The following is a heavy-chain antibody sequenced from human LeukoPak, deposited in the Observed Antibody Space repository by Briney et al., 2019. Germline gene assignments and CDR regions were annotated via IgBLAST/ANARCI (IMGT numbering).Heavy chain of an antibody. V-gene: IGHV6-1*01. J-gene: IGHJ3*02. Sequence: ASQTLSLNCAISGDSVSSNSATWNWIRQSPSRGLEWLGRTYYRSKWFSDYAVSVKSRTTFNPDTSKNQLSLQLNSVTPEDTAVYYCARGSGSYYAFDIWRQGTMVTVSS. CDR1: GDSVSSNSAT. CDR3: ARGSGSYYAFDI. D-gene: IGHD1-26*01. CDR2: TYYRSKWFS.